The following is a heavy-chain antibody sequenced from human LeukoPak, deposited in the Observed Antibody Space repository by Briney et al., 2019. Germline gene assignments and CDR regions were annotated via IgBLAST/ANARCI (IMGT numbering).Heavy chain of an antibody. V-gene: IGHV3-7*01. CDR2: IKPDGSPG. D-gene: IGHD4-17*01. J-gene: IGHJ4*02. Sequence: QSGGSLRLSCAASGFTMSGSWMTWVRQAPGKGLEWVANIKPDGSPGLQLGSVRGRFTVSRDNAKHSVYLQMNSLRADDTGVYYCARDYADYVGYFFFDYWGQGTLVTVSS. CDR3: ARDYADYVGYFFFDY. CDR1: GFTMSGSW.